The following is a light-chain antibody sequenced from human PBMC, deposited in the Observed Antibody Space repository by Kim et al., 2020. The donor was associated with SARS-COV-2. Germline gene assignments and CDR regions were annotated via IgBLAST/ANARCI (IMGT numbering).Light chain of an antibody. Sequence: AAVGDRVTITCRASQGIRSWLAWYQQKPGKAPKLLIFPASSLESGVPSRFSGSGSGTDFTLTISSLQPEDFATYYCQQANNFPLTFGGGTKVDIK. J-gene: IGKJ4*01. CDR1: QGIRSW. CDR3: QQANNFPLT. V-gene: IGKV1-12*01. CDR2: PAS.